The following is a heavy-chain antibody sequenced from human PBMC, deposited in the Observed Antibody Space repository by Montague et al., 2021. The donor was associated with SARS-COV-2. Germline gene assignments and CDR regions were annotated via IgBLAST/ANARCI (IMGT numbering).Heavy chain of an antibody. J-gene: IGHJ3*02. V-gene: IGHV2-70*11. CDR3: TRIGGGGSCYSSAFDI. Sequence: PALVKPTQTLTLTCTFSGFSLSTSGMCVSWIRQPPGKALEWLARIDWDDDKYYSTSLKTRLTISKDTSKNQVVLTMTKMDPVDTATYYCTRIGGGGSCYSSAFDIWGQGTMVTVSS. CDR2: IDWDDDK. CDR1: GFSLSTSGMC. D-gene: IGHD2-15*01.